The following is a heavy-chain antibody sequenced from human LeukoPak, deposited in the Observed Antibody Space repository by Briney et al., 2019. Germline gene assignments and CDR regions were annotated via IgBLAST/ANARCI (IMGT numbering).Heavy chain of an antibody. Sequence: ASVKVSCKASGYTFTSYGISWVRQAPGQGLEWMGWISVYNGNTNYAQKLQGRVTMTTDTSTSTAYMELRSLRSDDTAVSYWARYTTDGDYHDYGGQGTLVTVTS. CDR2: ISVYNGNT. D-gene: IGHD2-2*02. J-gene: IGHJ4*02. V-gene: IGHV1-18*01. CDR3: ARYTTDGDYHDY. CDR1: GYTFTSYG.